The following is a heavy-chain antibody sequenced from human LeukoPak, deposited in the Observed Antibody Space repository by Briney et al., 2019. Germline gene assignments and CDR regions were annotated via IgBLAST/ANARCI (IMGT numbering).Heavy chain of an antibody. CDR3: ARDRITMVRDS. CDR1: GFKLSSYS. D-gene: IGHD3-10*01. CDR2: ITSSSSYI. V-gene: IGHV3-21*04. Sequence: GGSLRLSCAASGFKLSSYSMNWVRQAPGKGLEWVSSITSSSSYIYYADSVKGRFTISRDNAKNSLFLQMNSLRVEDTAVYYCARDRITMVRDSWGQGTLVTVSS. J-gene: IGHJ4*02.